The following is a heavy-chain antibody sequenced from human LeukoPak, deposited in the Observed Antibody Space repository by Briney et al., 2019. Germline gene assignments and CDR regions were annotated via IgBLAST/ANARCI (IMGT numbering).Heavy chain of an antibody. Sequence: SETLSLTCTVSGGSISSGGYYWSWIRQHPGKGLEWIGYIYYSGSTYYNSSLKSRVTISVDTSKNQFSLKLSSVTAADTAVYYCARDARSGYARPHYYGMDVWGQGTTVTVSS. CDR3: ARDARSGYARPHYYGMDV. J-gene: IGHJ6*02. CDR1: GGSISSGGYY. V-gene: IGHV4-31*03. D-gene: IGHD5-12*01. CDR2: IYYSGST.